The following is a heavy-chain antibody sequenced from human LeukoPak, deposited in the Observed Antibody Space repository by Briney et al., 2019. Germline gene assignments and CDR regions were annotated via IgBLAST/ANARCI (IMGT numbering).Heavy chain of an antibody. CDR3: ARDLSRWHWKAWFDP. CDR2: ISYDGSSK. D-gene: IGHD1-1*01. J-gene: IGHJ5*02. V-gene: IGHV3-30*04. Sequence: GGSLRLSCAASGFTFSTYAMHWVRQAPGKGLEWVAVISYDGSSKYYADSVKGRFTISRDNSKNTLYLQMNSLRAEDTAVYHCARDLSRWHWKAWFDPWGQGTLVTVSS. CDR1: GFTFSTYA.